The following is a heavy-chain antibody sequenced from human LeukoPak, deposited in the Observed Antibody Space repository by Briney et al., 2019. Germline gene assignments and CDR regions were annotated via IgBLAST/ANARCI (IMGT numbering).Heavy chain of an antibody. CDR3: ARGSSLRYFDWLPYGYYFDY. Sequence: SETLSLTCVVSGGSISTGAFSWYWLRQPPGQGPEWIGYIYSSGSTNYNPSLKSRVTISVDKSKNQFSLKLSSVTAADTAVYYCARGSSLRYFDWLPYGYYFDYWGQGTLVTVSS. D-gene: IGHD3-9*01. J-gene: IGHJ4*02. V-gene: IGHV4-30-4*07. CDR1: GGSISTGAFS. CDR2: IYSSGST.